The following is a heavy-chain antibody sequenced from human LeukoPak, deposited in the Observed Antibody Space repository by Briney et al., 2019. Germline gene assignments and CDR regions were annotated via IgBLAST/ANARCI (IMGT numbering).Heavy chain of an antibody. Sequence: GRSLRLSCAASGFTFDDYAMHWVRQAPGKGLEWVSGISWNSGSIGYADSVKGRFTISRDNAKNSLYLQMSSLRAEDTALYYCAKDMIGCTNGVCYKHFDYWGQGTLVTVSS. J-gene: IGHJ4*02. CDR1: GFTFDDYA. V-gene: IGHV3-9*01. D-gene: IGHD2-8*01. CDR2: ISWNSGSI. CDR3: AKDMIGCTNGVCYKHFDY.